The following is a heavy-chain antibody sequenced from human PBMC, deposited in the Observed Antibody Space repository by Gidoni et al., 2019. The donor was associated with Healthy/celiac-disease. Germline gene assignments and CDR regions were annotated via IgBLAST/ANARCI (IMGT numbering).Heavy chain of an antibody. CDR1: GYTFTSYG. V-gene: IGHV1-18*01. D-gene: IGHD6-6*01. CDR2: ISAYNGNT. CDR3: ARDRGKYSSFSRAGRRFGFDI. J-gene: IGHJ3*02. Sequence: QVQLVQSGAEVKKPGASVKVSCKASGYTFTSYGISWVRPAPGQGLEWMGWISAYNGNTNYAQKLQGRVTMTTDTSTSTAYMELRSLRSDDTAVYYCARDRGKYSSFSRAGRRFGFDIWGQGTMVTVSS.